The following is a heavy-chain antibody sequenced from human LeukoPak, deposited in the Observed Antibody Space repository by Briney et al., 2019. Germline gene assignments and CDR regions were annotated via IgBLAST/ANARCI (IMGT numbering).Heavy chain of an antibody. V-gene: IGHV1-24*01. CDR2: FDPEDGEA. D-gene: IGHD3/OR15-3a*01. J-gene: IGHJ6*02. Sequence: ASVKVSCKVSGYTLTELSMHWVRQAPGKGLEWMGGFDPEDGEAIYAQKFQGRVTVTEDTSTDTAYMELSSLRSEDTAVYYCATAGFRTNYYGMDVWGQGTTVTVSS. CDR3: ATAGFRTNYYGMDV. CDR1: GYTLTELS.